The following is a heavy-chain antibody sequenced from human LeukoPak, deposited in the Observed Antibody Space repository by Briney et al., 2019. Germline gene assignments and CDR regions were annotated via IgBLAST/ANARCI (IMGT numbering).Heavy chain of an antibody. D-gene: IGHD3-22*01. Sequence: GESLKISCKGSGYSFTSYWIGWVRQMPEKGLEWMGIIYPGDSDTRYSPSFQGQVTISADKSISTAYLQWSSLKASDTAIYYCARLLYYFDSSGSYYAPKAFDIWGQGTMVTVSS. CDR2: IYPGDSDT. CDR1: GYSFTSYW. CDR3: ARLLYYFDSSGSYYAPKAFDI. V-gene: IGHV5-51*01. J-gene: IGHJ3*02.